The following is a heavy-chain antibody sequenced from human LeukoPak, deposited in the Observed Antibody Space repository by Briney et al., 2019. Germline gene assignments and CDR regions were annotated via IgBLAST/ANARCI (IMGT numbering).Heavy chain of an antibody. Sequence: SGGSLRLSRAASGFSFSSYSMNWVRQAPGKGLEWASCISSGNIYIYYADSVKGRFTISRDNAKNSLFLQMNSLRAEDTAVYYCARDWNSMGYYYHMDVWGKGTTVTVSS. CDR2: ISSGNIYI. CDR3: ARDWNSMGYYYHMDV. CDR1: GFSFSSYS. J-gene: IGHJ6*03. V-gene: IGHV3-21*01. D-gene: IGHD2/OR15-2a*01.